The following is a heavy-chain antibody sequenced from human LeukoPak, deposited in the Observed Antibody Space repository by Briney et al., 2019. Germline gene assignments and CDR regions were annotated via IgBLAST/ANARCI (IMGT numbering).Heavy chain of an antibody. D-gene: IGHD5-12*01. CDR3: ARYEYSGYDYGFDY. CDR2: ISAYNGNT. V-gene: IGHV1-18*01. Sequence: AAVKVSCKASGGTFSSYAISWVRQAPGQGLEWMGWISAYNGNTNYAQKLQGRVTMTTDTSTSTAYMELRSLRSDDTAVYYCARYEYSGYDYGFDYWGQGTLVTVSS. CDR1: GGTFSSYA. J-gene: IGHJ4*02.